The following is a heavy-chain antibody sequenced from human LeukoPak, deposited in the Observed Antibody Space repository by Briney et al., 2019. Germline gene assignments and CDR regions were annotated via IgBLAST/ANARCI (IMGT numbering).Heavy chain of an antibody. J-gene: IGHJ6*02. V-gene: IGHV3-30-3*01. CDR1: GFTFSSYA. Sequence: GGSLRLSCAASGFTFSSYAMHWVRQAPGKGLEWVAVISYDGSNKYYADSVKGRFTISRDNSKNTLYLQMNSLRAEDTAVYYCAKDREYYDFWSGYPQVFGMDVWGQGTTVTVSS. CDR2: ISYDGSNK. CDR3: AKDREYYDFWSGYPQVFGMDV. D-gene: IGHD3-3*01.